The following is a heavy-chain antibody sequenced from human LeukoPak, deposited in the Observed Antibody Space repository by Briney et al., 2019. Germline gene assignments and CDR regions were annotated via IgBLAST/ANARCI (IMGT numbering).Heavy chain of an antibody. V-gene: IGHV3-30*04. CDR3: ARERGSGWCYLDY. Sequence: HPGGSLRLTCAASGFTFSNYVMHWVRQAPGKGLEWVAVISYDGSNQEYADSVKGLFIISRDNSKATLYLQMNLLRTEDTALYYCARERGSGWCYLDYWGQGALVTVSS. J-gene: IGHJ4*02. CDR1: GFTFSNYV. D-gene: IGHD6-19*01. CDR2: ISYDGSNQ.